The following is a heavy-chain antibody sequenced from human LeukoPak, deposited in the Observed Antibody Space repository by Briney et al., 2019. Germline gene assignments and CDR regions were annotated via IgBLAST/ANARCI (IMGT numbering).Heavy chain of an antibody. CDR1: EFTFSTYA. CDR3: ANRSPSKAFDI. Sequence: GRSLRLSCAASEFTFSTYAMSWVRQAPGEGLEWVSAISSSGGTIYYADSVKGRFTISRDNSKNTLFLQMNSLRAEDTAVYYCANRSPSKAFDIWGQGTMVTVSS. CDR2: ISSSGGTI. J-gene: IGHJ3*02. V-gene: IGHV3-23*01.